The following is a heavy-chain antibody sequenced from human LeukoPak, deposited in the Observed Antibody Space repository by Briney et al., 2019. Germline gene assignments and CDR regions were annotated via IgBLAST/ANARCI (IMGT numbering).Heavy chain of an antibody. CDR1: GFTFSSYG. D-gene: IGHD4-17*01. J-gene: IGHJ6*04. V-gene: IGHV3-30*18. CDR2: ISYDGSNK. CDR3: AKDDKASYGDRYYYYGMDV. Sequence: GGSLRLSCAASGFTFSSYGMHWVRQAPGKGLEWGAVISYDGSNKYYADSVKGRFTISRDNSKNTLYLQMNSLRAEDTAVYYCAKDDKASYGDRYYYYGMDVWGKGTTVTVSS.